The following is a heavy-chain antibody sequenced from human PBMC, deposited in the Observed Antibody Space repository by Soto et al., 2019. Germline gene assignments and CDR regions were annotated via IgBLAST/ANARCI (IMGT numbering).Heavy chain of an antibody. CDR2: IVPRFGSP. J-gene: IGHJ6*02. Sequence: QVQLVQSGAEMRKPGSSLSVSCKASGGTFSDFAFNWVRQAPGQGLEWMGGIVPRFGSPNYAQQFGGRVTISADTATSTVYMEVSSLRFDDTAVYSCARDRIQLRLGKYSFNGMDVWGQGTTITVSS. V-gene: IGHV1-69*06. CDR3: ARDRIQLRLGKYSFNGMDV. D-gene: IGHD3-16*01. CDR1: GGTFSDFA.